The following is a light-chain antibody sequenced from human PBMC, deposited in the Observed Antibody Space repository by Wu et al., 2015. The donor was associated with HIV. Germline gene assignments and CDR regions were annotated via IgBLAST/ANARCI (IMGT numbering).Light chain of an antibody. CDR2: GAS. J-gene: IGKJ1*01. CDR1: QSLSSN. V-gene: IGKV3D-15*01. CDR3: QQYNNWPPVT. Sequence: ESVLTQSPGTLSLSPGDRATLSCRADQSLSSNYLAWYQQKPGRSPRLLIYGASNRATGIPDRFSGSGSGTEFTLTISSMQSEDFAVYYCQQYNNWPPVTFGQGTKVEIK.